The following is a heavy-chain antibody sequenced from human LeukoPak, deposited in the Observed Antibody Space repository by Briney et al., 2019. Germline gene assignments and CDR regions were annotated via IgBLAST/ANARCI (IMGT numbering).Heavy chain of an antibody. CDR2: IIPILGTA. D-gene: IGHD2-2*01. J-gene: IGHJ4*02. CDR3: ARDALKVRPNRDFDY. V-gene: IGHV1-69*13. CDR1: GGTFSSYA. Sequence: EASVKVSCKASGGTFSSYAISWVRQAPGQGLEWMGGIIPILGTANYAQKFQGRVTITADESTSTAYMELSSLRSEDTAVYYCARDALKVRPNRDFDYWGQGTLVTVSS.